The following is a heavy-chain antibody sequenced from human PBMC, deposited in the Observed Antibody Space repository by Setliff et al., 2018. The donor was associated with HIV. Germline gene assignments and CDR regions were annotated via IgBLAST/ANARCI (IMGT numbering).Heavy chain of an antibody. CDR3: AREGLRWGDLQH. J-gene: IGHJ1*01. V-gene: IGHV4-31*03. CDR2: IYYSGST. D-gene: IGHD3-16*01. CDR1: GGSISSGGYY. Sequence: PSETLSLTCTVSGGSISSGGYYWSWIRQHPGKGLEWIGYIYYSGSTYYNPSLKSRVTISVDTSKNQFSLELSSVTAADTAVYYCAREGLRWGDLQHWGQGTLVTVSS.